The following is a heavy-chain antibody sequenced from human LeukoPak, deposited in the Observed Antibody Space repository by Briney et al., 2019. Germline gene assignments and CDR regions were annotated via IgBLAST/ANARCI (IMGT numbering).Heavy chain of an antibody. V-gene: IGHV3-23*01. CDR1: GFTFSSYA. CDR3: AKGDSSGYFRFDF. CDR2: ISGTGDNT. Sequence: AGGSLRPSCAASGFTFSSYAMSWVRQAPGKGLEWVPGISGTGDNTYYADSVKGRFTISRDKSKNTLSLHMNNLRTEDTAVYYCAKGDSSGYFRFDFWGQGTLVTVSS. D-gene: IGHD3-22*01. J-gene: IGHJ4*02.